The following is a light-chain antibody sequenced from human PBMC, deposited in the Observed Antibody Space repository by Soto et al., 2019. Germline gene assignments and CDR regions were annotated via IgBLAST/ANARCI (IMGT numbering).Light chain of an antibody. CDR1: QSVSSSY. CDR2: GAS. CDR3: QQYGNSPFT. V-gene: IGKV3-20*01. Sequence: EIVLTQSPGTLSLSPGERATLSCRASQSVSSSYLAWYQQKPGQAPRLLIYGASSRATGIPDRFSGSGSGTDFTLTISRLEPEDVAVYYCQQYGNSPFTFGPGTKVHIK. J-gene: IGKJ3*01.